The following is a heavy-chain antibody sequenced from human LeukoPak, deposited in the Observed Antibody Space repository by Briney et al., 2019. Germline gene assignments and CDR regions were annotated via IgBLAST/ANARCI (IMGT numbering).Heavy chain of an antibody. Sequence: GGSLRLSCAASGFTFSSYGMHWVRQAPGKGLKWVAFIRYDGSNKYYADSVKGRFTISRDNSKNTLYLQMNSLRAEDTAVYYCAKDLAYYYDSSGYYCYWGQGTLVTVS. J-gene: IGHJ4*02. CDR2: IRYDGSNK. CDR1: GFTFSSYG. CDR3: AKDLAYYYDSSGYYCY. V-gene: IGHV3-30*02. D-gene: IGHD3-22*01.